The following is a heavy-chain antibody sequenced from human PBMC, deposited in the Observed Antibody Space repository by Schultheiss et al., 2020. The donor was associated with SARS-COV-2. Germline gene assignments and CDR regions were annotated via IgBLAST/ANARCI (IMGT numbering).Heavy chain of an antibody. J-gene: IGHJ5*02. CDR3: ARDSRMWGADTKTNWFDP. Sequence: SETLSLTCTVSGGSISSGDYYWSWIRQPPGMGLEWIGSIYYSGSTYYNPSLKSRVTISVDTSKNQFSLKLSSVTAADTAVYYCARDSRMWGADTKTNWFDPWGQGTLVTVSS. D-gene: IGHD1-26*01. V-gene: IGHV4-39*02. CDR1: GGSISSGDYY. CDR2: IYYSGST.